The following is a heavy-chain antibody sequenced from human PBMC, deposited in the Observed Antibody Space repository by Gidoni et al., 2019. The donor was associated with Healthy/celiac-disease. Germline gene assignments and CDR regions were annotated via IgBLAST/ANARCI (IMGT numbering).Heavy chain of an antibody. CDR3: ARELPYCSGGSCYFTIDY. CDR1: GFTFSSYS. Sequence: EVQLVESGGGLVQPGGSLRPSCAASGFTFSSYSMNWVRQAPGKGREWVSYISSSSSTIYYADSVKGRFTISRDNAKNSLYLQMNSLRAEDTAVYYCARELPYCSGGSCYFTIDYWGQGTLVTVSS. D-gene: IGHD2-15*01. V-gene: IGHV3-48*01. CDR2: ISSSSSTI. J-gene: IGHJ4*02.